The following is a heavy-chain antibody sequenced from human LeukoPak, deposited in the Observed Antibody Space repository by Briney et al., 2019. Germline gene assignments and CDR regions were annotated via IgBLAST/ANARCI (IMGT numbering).Heavy chain of an antibody. V-gene: IGHV4-59*01. CDR2: IYYSGST. CDR1: GGSISSYY. Sequence: SETLSLTYTVSGGSISSYYWSWIRQPPGKGLEWIGYIYYSGSTNYNPSLKSRVTISVDTSKNQFSLKLSSVTAADTAVYYCASAGPYSSSWYPFDYWGQGTLVTVSS. CDR3: ASAGPYSSSWYPFDY. D-gene: IGHD6-13*01. J-gene: IGHJ4*02.